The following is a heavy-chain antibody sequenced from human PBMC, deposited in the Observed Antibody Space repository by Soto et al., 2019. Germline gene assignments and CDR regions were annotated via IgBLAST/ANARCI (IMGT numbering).Heavy chain of an antibody. J-gene: IGHJ4*02. CDR2: ISGHNGIT. V-gene: IGHV1-18*01. Sequence: QVQLVQSGAEVKKPGASVKVSCKAPGYTFTSYGISWVRQAPGQGLEWMGWISGHNGITNYAQKFQGRVTMTTDTSTSTADMELGSLRSDDTAVYYCARYRGGLGNFDYWGQGTLVTVSS. D-gene: IGHD3-16*01. CDR1: GYTFTSYG. CDR3: ARYRGGLGNFDY.